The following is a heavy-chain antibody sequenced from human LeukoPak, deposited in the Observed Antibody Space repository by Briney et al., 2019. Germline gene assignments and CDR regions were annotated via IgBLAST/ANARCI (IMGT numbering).Heavy chain of an antibody. CDR1: GFTFSSYW. Sequence: GGSLRLSCAASGFTFSSYWMSWVRQAPGKGLEWVANIKPDGSEQYYVDSVKGRFTFSRDNTKNLVSLQMNSLRAEDTAVYYCARGVDWCFDFWGRGTLVTVSS. D-gene: IGHD3-3*01. V-gene: IGHV3-7*01. CDR2: IKPDGSEQ. CDR3: ARGVDWCFDF. J-gene: IGHJ2*01.